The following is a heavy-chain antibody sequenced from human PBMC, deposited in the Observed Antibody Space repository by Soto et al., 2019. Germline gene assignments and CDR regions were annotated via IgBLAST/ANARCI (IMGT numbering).Heavy chain of an antibody. D-gene: IGHD4-4*01. J-gene: IGHJ4*02. CDR2: VDPEDGET. V-gene: IGHV1-69-2*01. Sequence: VKVSCKVSGYTFTDYYMHWVQQAPGKGLEWMGLVDPEDGETIYAEKFQGRVTITADTSTDTAYMELSSLRSEDTAVYYCATLTRSTGGIFDYWGQGTLVTVSS. CDR1: GYTFTDYY. CDR3: ATLTRSTGGIFDY.